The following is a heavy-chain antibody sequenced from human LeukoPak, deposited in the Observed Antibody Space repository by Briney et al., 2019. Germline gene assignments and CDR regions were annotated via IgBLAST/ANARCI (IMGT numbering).Heavy chain of an antibody. CDR2: ISGSGGST. D-gene: IGHD5-12*01. Sequence: GGSLRLSCAASGFTFSSYAMSWVRQAPGKGLEWVSAISGSGGSTYYADSVKGRFTISRDNSKNTLYLQMSSLRAEDTAVYYCAKSPGRATSNWFDPWGQGTLVTVSS. V-gene: IGHV3-23*01. J-gene: IGHJ5*02. CDR3: AKSPGRATSNWFDP. CDR1: GFTFSSYA.